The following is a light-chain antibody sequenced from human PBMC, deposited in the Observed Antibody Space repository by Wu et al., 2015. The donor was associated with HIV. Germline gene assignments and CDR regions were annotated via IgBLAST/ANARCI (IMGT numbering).Light chain of an antibody. CDR1: QTVGNSY. Sequence: EIVLAQSPGTLSLSPGERATLSCRASQTVGNSYSAWYQQKPGQAPRLLIFDTSNRAIGIPDRFSGSGSGTGFTLTIDRLEPEDFAVYYCQHYGTSAVTFGQGTKLEVK. CDR2: DTS. J-gene: IGKJ2*01. CDR3: QHYGTSAVT. V-gene: IGKV3-20*01.